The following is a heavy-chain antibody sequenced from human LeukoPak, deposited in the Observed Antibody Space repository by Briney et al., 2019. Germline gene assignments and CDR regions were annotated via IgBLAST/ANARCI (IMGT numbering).Heavy chain of an antibody. CDR2: ISSSSSYI. CDR3: ARDSGKWLRLGAFDV. D-gene: IGHD5-12*01. V-gene: IGHV3-21*01. Sequence: GGSLRLSCAASGFTFSSYSMNWVRQAPGKGLEWVSSISSSSSYIYYADSVKGRFTISRDNAKNSLYLQMNSLRAEDTAVYYCARDSGKWLRLGAFDVWGQGTMVTVSS. CDR1: GFTFSSYS. J-gene: IGHJ3*01.